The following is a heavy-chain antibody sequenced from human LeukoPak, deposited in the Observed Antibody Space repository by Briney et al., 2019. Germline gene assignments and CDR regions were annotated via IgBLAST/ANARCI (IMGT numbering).Heavy chain of an antibody. J-gene: IGHJ4*02. D-gene: IGHD6-13*01. CDR3: ARDQGSWSIYDF. CDR2: IIPIFGTA. CDR1: GYTFTSYG. Sequence: GASVKVSCKASGYTFTSYGISWVRQAPGQGLEWMGGIIPIFGTANYAQKFQGRVTITTDESTSTAYMELSSLRSEDTAVYYCARDQGSWSIYDFWGQGTLVTVSS. V-gene: IGHV1-69*05.